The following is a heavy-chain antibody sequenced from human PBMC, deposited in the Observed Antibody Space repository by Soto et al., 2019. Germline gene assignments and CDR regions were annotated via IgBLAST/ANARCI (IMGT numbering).Heavy chain of an antibody. Sequence: QITLKESGPTLVKPTQTLTLTCTFSGFSLSTSGVAVGWIRQPPGKALEWLALIYWDDEKRYRPSLKSRLTITGDTSKNQVVLTMTNMDPVDTGTYYCAHREDVVVAAAKSRINWFDPWGQGTLVTVSS. CDR1: GFSLSTSGVA. CDR2: IYWDDEK. D-gene: IGHD2-2*01. CDR3: AHREDVVVAAAKSRINWFDP. J-gene: IGHJ5*02. V-gene: IGHV2-5*02.